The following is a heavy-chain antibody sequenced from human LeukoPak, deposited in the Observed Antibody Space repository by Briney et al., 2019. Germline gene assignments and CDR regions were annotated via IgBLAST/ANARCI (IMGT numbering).Heavy chain of an antibody. CDR1: GFTFNSYS. D-gene: IGHD5-18*01. V-gene: IGHV3-21*04. Sequence: GGSLRLSCAGSGFTFNSYSMHWVRQAPAKGLEGVSSITISSTYIYYADSVKGRFTISRDDAKDSLYLQMNSLTAEDTALYYCAREAKERGYSYNWFDPWGQGTLVTVSS. CDR3: AREAKERGYSYNWFDP. CDR2: ITISSTYI. J-gene: IGHJ5*02.